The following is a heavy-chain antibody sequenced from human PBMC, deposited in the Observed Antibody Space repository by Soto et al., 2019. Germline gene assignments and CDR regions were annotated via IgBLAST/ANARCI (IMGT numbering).Heavy chain of an antibody. CDR3: ARHFKGDSIAAAGTIYYYYYMDV. D-gene: IGHD6-13*01. CDR1: GGSISSYY. CDR2: IYYSGST. V-gene: IGHV4-59*08. J-gene: IGHJ6*03. Sequence: SETLSLTCTVSGGSISSYYWSWIRQPPGKGLEWIGYIYYSGSTNYNPTLKSRATISVDTSKNQFSLKLSSVTAAETAVYYCARHFKGDSIAAAGTIYYYYYMDVWGKGTTVTVSS.